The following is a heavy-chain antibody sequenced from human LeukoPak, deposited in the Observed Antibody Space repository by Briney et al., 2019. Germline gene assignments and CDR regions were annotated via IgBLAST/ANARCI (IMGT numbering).Heavy chain of an antibody. Sequence: GGSLRLSCAASGFTFDDYAMHWVRQAPGKGLEWVSGISWNSGSIGYADSVKGRFTISRDNAKNSLYLQMNSLRAEDTALYYCAKDKEMATIRRGYFDYWGQGTLVTVSS. CDR1: GFTFDDYA. V-gene: IGHV3-9*01. J-gene: IGHJ4*02. D-gene: IGHD5-24*01. CDR2: ISWNSGSI. CDR3: AKDKEMATIRRGYFDY.